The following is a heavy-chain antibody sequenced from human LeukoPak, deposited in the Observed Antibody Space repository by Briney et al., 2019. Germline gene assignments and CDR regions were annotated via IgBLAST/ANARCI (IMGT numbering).Heavy chain of an antibody. V-gene: IGHV3-33*08. Sequence: PGRSLRLSCAPSGLTFSRHGMHWVRQAPGKGLEWVAIISNDGSRKYYAHSVKGRFTISRDNAKNSLYLQMNSLRAEDTAVYHCATVYYDSSGYYTGSYWGQGTLVTVSS. D-gene: IGHD3-22*01. CDR3: ATVYYDSSGYYTGSY. CDR2: ISNDGSRK. J-gene: IGHJ4*02. CDR1: GLTFSRHG.